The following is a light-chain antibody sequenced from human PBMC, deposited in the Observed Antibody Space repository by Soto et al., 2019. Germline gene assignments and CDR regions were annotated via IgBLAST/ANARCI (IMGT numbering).Light chain of an antibody. CDR1: QGIANY. J-gene: IGKJ1*01. CDR2: AAS. CDR3: QKYNSAPRT. V-gene: IGKV1-27*01. Sequence: DIQMTQSPSSLSASVGDRVTITCRASQGIANYLAWYQHKPGKVPNLLIYAASTLQSGVPSRFSGGGSGTDFTLTISSPQPEDVATYYCQKYNSAPRTFGQGTKVEIK.